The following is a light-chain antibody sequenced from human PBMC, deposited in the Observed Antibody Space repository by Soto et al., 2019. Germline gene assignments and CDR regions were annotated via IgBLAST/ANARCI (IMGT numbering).Light chain of an antibody. CDR2: DAS. CDR3: QQYNSYSPT. CDR1: QSISSW. V-gene: IGKV1-5*01. Sequence: DIQMTQSPSALSASVGDGVTITCRASQSISSWLAWYQQKPGKAPKLLIYDASSLESGVPSRFSGSGSGTEFTLTISSLQPDDFATYYCQQYNSYSPTFGQGTKVDI. J-gene: IGKJ1*01.